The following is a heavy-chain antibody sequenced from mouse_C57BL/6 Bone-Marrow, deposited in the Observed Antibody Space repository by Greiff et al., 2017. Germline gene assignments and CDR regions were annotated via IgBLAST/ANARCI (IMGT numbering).Heavy chain of an antibody. D-gene: IGHD2-5*01. CDR3: ARGYYSIFAY. J-gene: IGHJ3*01. Sequence: VQLQQSVAELVRPGASVKLSCTASGFNIQNTYMHWVKQRPEQGLEWIGRIDPANGNTKYAPKFQGKATITADTSSNTAYLQLSSLTSEDTAIYYCARGYYSIFAYWGQGTLVTVSA. CDR2: IDPANGNT. CDR1: GFNIQNTY. V-gene: IGHV14-3*01.